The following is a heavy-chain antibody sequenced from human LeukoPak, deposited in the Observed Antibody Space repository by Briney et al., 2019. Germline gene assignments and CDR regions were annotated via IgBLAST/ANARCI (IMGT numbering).Heavy chain of an antibody. Sequence: GGSLRLSCAASGFTFSTYAMHWVRQAPGKGLEYVSAISTNGDSTYYADSVKGRFTISRDNSKNTLFLQMNSLRAEDTAVYYCAREGPNYYGMDVWGQGTTVTVSS. CDR3: AREGPNYYGMDV. CDR1: GFTFSTYA. J-gene: IGHJ6*02. V-gene: IGHV3-64*02. CDR2: ISTNGDST.